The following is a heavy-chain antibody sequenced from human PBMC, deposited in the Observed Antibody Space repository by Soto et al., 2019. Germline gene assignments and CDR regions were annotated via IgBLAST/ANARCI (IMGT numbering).Heavy chain of an antibody. CDR1: WGSMNTFY. V-gene: IGHV4-59*01. CDR3: ARSSGYATPLDQ. Sequence: SETLSLTCSFSWGSMNTFYWSWVRQSPGKGLEWIGYIYFRGTTYYHPSLQSRVSISIDMSQNQFSLKLNSMTTADTAVYYCARSSGYATPLDQWGQGTLVTVSS. J-gene: IGHJ4*02. D-gene: IGHD3-22*01. CDR2: IYFRGTT.